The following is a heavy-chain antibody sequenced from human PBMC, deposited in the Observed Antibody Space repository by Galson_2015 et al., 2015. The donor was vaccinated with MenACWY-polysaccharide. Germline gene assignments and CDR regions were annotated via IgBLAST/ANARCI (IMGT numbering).Heavy chain of an antibody. J-gene: IGHJ5*02. V-gene: IGHV3-33*01. CDR3: VRDVGGIAAAGTKGWFDP. Sequence: SLRLTCAEPGFNFSHHGMHRLRQAPGKGLEWAAAIWYAGRTYSYVDSANCRFTISRDNSKNTLYLQMNSLRAEDTAMYYCVRDVGGIAAAGTKGWFDPWGQGILVTVSS. D-gene: IGHD6-13*01. CDR2: IWYAGRTY. CDR1: GFNFSHHG.